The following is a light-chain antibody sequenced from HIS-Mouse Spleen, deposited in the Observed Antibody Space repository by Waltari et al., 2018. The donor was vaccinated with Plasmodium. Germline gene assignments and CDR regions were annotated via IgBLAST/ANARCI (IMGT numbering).Light chain of an antibody. CDR1: ALPKQY. CDR2: EDS. J-gene: IGLJ3*02. V-gene: IGLV3-10*01. Sequence: SYELPQPPSVSVSPGQTARITCPGDALPKQYAYWYQQKSGQAPVLVIYEDSKRPSGIPGRFSCSSSGTMATLTISGAQVEDEADYYCYSTDSSGNHRVFGGVTKLTVL. CDR3: YSTDSSGNHRV.